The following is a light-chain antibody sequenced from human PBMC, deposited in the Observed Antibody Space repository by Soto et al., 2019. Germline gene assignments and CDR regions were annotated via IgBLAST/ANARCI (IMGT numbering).Light chain of an antibody. V-gene: IGLV2-14*01. CDR1: SSDVGAYNY. J-gene: IGLJ1*01. CDR2: EVS. Sequence: QSVLTQPASVSGSPGQSITISCTGTSSDVGAYNYVSWYQQQSGKAPKLMIHEVSNRPSGVSNRFSGSKSGNTASLTVSGLQAEDEAEYHCSSYAGRNTFVFGTGTKLTVL. CDR3: SSYAGRNTFV.